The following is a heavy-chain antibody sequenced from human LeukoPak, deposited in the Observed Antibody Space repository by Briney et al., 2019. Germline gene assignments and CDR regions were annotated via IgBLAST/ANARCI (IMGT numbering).Heavy chain of an antibody. J-gene: IGHJ5*02. V-gene: IGHV3-21*01. CDR2: ISSSSSYI. Sequence: GGSLRLSCAASGFTSSSYSMNWVRQAPGKGLEWVSSISSSSSYIYYADSVKGLFTISRDNAKNSLYLQMNSLRAEDTAVYYCARVYYDSSALRFDPWGQGTLVTVSS. CDR1: GFTSSSYS. CDR3: ARVYYDSSALRFDP. D-gene: IGHD3-22*01.